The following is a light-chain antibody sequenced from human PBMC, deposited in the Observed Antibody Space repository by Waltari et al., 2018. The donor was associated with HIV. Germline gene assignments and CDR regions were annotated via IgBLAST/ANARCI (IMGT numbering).Light chain of an antibody. J-gene: IGKJ2*01. V-gene: IGKV3-20*01. Sequence: EIVLTPSPGTLSLSPGERAPLSCRTSQIIGNAYLAWYQQKPGQAPRLLISGASSRANGVPDRFSGSGSETDFTLTISRLEPEDFAVYYCQHCGDASNTFGQGTKLEV. CDR3: QHCGDASNT. CDR1: QIIGNAY. CDR2: GAS.